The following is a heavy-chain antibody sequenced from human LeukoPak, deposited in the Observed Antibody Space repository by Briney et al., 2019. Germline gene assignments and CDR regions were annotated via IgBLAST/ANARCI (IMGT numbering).Heavy chain of an antibody. D-gene: IGHD3-22*01. CDR2: ISSSSSCI. CDR3: ARAQTYYYDSSPDAFDI. CDR1: GFSFSSYS. Sequence: GGSLRLSCAASGFSFSSYSMNWVRQAPGKGLEWVSSISSSSSCIYYADSVKGRFTISRDNAKNSLYLQMNSLRAEDTAVYYCARAQTYYYDSSPDAFDIWGQGTMVTVSS. J-gene: IGHJ3*02. V-gene: IGHV3-21*01.